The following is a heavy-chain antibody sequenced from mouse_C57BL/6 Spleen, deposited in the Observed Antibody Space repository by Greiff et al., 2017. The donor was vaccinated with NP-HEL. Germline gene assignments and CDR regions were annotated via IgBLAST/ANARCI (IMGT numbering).Heavy chain of an antibody. V-gene: IGHV5-4*03. D-gene: IGHD4-1*01. CDR1: GFTFSSYA. Sequence: EVKLMESGGGLVKPGGSLKLSCAASGFTFSSYAMSWVRQTPEKRLEWVATISDGGSYTYYPDNVKGRFTISRDNAKNNLYLQMSHLKSEDTAMYYCARGRGNWEWGDYWGQGTTLTVSS. CDR2: ISDGGSYT. CDR3: ARGRGNWEWGDY. J-gene: IGHJ2*01.